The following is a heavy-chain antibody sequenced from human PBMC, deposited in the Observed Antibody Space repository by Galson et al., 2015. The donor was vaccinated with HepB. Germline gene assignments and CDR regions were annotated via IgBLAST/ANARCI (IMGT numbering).Heavy chain of an antibody. J-gene: IGHJ3*02. CDR2: IRSKAYGGTT. Sequence: SLRLSCAASGFTFGDYAMSWFRQAPGKGLEWVGFIRSKAYGGTTEYAASVKGRFTISRDDSKSIAYLQMNSLKTEDTAVYYCTRGRALWFRELSPDAFDIWSQGTMVTVSS. V-gene: IGHV3-49*03. CDR1: GFTFGDYA. D-gene: IGHD3-10*01. CDR3: TRGRALWFRELSPDAFDI.